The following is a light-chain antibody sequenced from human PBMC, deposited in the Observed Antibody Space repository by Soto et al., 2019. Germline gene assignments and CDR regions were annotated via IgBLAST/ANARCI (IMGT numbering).Light chain of an antibody. CDR2: KAS. CDR1: QSISSW. CDR3: QQYKSYPVT. J-gene: IGKJ4*01. Sequence: DIQMTQSPSTLSASVGDRVTITCRASQSISSWLAWYQQKPGKAPNFLIYKASSLESGVPSRFSGSGSGTEFTLTISSLQPDDFATYYCQQYKSYPVTFGGGTKVDIK. V-gene: IGKV1-5*03.